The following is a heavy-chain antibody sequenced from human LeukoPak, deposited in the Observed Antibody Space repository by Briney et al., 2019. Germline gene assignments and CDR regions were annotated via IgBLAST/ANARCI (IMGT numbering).Heavy chain of an antibody. D-gene: IGHD2-21*02. CDR2: INPSGGST. V-gene: IGHV1-46*01. J-gene: IGHJ6*02. CDR3: ARTRLTPNYYYYYGMDV. CDR1: GYTFTSYY. Sequence: GASVKVSCKASGYTFTSYYMHWVRQAPGQGLEWMGIINPSGGSTSYAQKFQGRVTMTRDTSTSTVYMELSSLRPEDTAVYYCARTRLTPNYYYYYGMDVWGQGTTVTVSS.